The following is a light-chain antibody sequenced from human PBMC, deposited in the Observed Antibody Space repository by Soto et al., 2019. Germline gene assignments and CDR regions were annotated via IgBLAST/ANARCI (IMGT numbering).Light chain of an antibody. CDR2: AAS. Sequence: DIQMTQSPSTLSGSVGDRVTITCRASQTISSWLAWYQQKPGRAPKLLIYAASSLQSGVPSRFSGSGSGTDFTLTISSLQPEDFATYYCQQSYSTPPVTFGQGTRLEIK. J-gene: IGKJ5*01. CDR1: QTISSW. V-gene: IGKV1-39*01. CDR3: QQSYSTPPVT.